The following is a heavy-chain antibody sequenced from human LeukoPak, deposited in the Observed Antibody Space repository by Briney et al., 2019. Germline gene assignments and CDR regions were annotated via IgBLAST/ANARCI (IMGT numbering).Heavy chain of an antibody. CDR2: INWNGGDT. V-gene: IGHV3-20*04. Sequence: PGGSLRLSCAAPGFTFEDYGMSWVRQAPGKGLEWVSGINWNGGDTGYADSVKGRFTISRDNAKNSLFLQMNSLRAEDTALYYCARVPATTQLFDCWGQGTLVTVSS. D-gene: IGHD1-7*01. CDR3: ARVPATTQLFDC. CDR1: GFTFEDYG. J-gene: IGHJ4*02.